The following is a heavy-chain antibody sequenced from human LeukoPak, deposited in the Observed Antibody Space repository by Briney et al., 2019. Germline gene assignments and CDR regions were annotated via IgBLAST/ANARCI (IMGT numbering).Heavy chain of an antibody. V-gene: IGHV4-59*01. D-gene: IGHD6-19*01. CDR1: GGSISSYY. J-gene: IGHJ4*02. Sequence: SETLSLTCTVSGGSISSYYWSWIRQPPGKGLEWIGYIYYSGSTNNNPSLKSRVTISVDTSKNQFSLKLSSVTAADTAVYYCARGGSGWWGEDYWGQGTLVTVSS. CDR3: ARGGSGWWGEDY. CDR2: IYYSGST.